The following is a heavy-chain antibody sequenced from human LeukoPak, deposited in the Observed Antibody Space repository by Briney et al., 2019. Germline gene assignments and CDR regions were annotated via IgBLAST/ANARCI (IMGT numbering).Heavy chain of an antibody. Sequence: PSETLSLTCAVYGGSFSGYYWSWIRQPPGKGLEWIGEINHSGSTNYNPSLKSRVTISVDTSKNQFSLKLSSVTAADTAVYYCASTWGYTAWFDPWGQGTLVTVSS. J-gene: IGHJ5*02. CDR1: GGSFSGYY. CDR2: INHSGST. CDR3: ASTWGYTAWFDP. D-gene: IGHD5-18*01. V-gene: IGHV4-34*01.